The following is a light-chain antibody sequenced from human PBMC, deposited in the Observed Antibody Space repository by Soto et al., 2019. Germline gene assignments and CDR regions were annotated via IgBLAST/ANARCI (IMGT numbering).Light chain of an antibody. V-gene: IGLV1-40*01. CDR3: QSYDTSLSEV. CDR2: GNN. CDR1: SSNIGAGYD. Sequence: QSVLTQPPSVSGAPGQRVTISCTGNSSNIGAGYDVHWYQQLPGTAPKLLIYGNNNRPSGVPDRFFGSKSGTSASLAITGLQAEDEAGYYCQSYDTSLSEVFGGGTKLIVL. J-gene: IGLJ3*02.